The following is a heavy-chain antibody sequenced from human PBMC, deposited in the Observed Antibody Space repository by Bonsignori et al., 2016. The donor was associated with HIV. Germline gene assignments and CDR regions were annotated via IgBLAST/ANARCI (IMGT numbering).Heavy chain of an antibody. V-gene: IGHV4-61*07. J-gene: IGHJ6*03. CDR2: IYYSGST. CDR3: ARPRREVKYGNYYYYMDV. Sequence: WIRQPPGKGLEWIGYIYYSGSTNYNPSLKSRVTISVDTSKNQFSLKLSSVTAADTAVYYCARPRREVKYGNYYYYMDVWGKGTTVTVSS. D-gene: IGHD1-26*01.